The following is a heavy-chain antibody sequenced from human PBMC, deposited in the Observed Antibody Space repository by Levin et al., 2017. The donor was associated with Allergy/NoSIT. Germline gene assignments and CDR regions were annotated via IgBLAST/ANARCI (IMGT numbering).Heavy chain of an antibody. CDR2: ISSSSSYI. D-gene: IGHD3-16*01. V-gene: IGHV3-21*01. Sequence: GGSLRLSCAASGFTFSSYSMNWVRQAPGKGLEWVSSISSSSSYIYYADSVKGRFTISRDNAKNSLYLQMNSLRAEDTAVYYCARPGMGGLGPHDYWGQGTLVTVSS. CDR1: GFTFSSYS. J-gene: IGHJ4*02. CDR3: ARPGMGGLGPHDY.